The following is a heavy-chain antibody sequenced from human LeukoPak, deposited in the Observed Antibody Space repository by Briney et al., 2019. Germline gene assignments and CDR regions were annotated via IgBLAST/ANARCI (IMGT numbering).Heavy chain of an antibody. CDR1: GFTFINYG. Sequence: GGSLRLSCAASGFTFINYGMQWVRQAPGKGLECVAFIRYDGANEYYTYSLKGRFTISRDTSNNTMYLKMHSLRAQDTAVYHCAKDPSPGYSSGWYGDWGQGTLVTVSS. CDR3: AKDPSPGYSSGWYGD. D-gene: IGHD6-19*01. V-gene: IGHV3-30*02. CDR2: IRYDGANE. J-gene: IGHJ4*02.